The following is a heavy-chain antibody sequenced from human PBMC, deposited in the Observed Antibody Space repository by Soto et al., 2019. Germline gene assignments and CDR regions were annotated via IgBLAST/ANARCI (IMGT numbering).Heavy chain of an antibody. V-gene: IGHV4-31*03. Sequence: LSLTCTVSGGSISSGGYYWSWIRQHPGKGLEWIGYIYYSGSTYYNPSLKSRVTISVDTSKNQFSLKLSSVTAADTAVYYCARGAYYYGSGSPHFDYWGQGTLVTVSS. CDR1: GGSISSGGYY. CDR2: IYYSGST. D-gene: IGHD3-10*01. J-gene: IGHJ4*02. CDR3: ARGAYYYGSGSPHFDY.